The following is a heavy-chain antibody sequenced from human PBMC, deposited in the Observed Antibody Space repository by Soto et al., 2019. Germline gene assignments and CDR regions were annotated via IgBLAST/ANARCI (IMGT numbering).Heavy chain of an antibody. CDR1: GGSISSGGYY. CDR2: IYYSGST. D-gene: IGHD3-22*01. J-gene: IGHJ4*02. V-gene: IGHV4-31*03. CDR3: AREGDSSGNDY. Sequence: QVQLQESGPGLVKPSQTLSLTCTVSGGSISSGGYYWSWIRQHPGKGLEWIGYIYYSGSTYYNPSLKSRVPISVDTSKHQFSLKLSSVTAADTAVYYCAREGDSSGNDYWGQRTLVTVSS.